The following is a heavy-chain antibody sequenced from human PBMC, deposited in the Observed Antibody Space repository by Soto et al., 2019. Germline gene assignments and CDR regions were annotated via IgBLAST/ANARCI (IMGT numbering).Heavy chain of an antibody. CDR2: IIPVLGVT. V-gene: IGHV1-69*02. Sequence: QVQLVQSGAEVKKPGSSVKVSCQASGSTFSSYTVSWVRQAPGQGLEWMGRIIPVLGVTNYAPKFKGRVTITADKSKTKVYMELSSLRSGDTAVYYCARRRYCGADCYSKYYYGMDVWGQGTTVTVSS. J-gene: IGHJ6*02. CDR1: GSTFSSYT. D-gene: IGHD2-21*02. CDR3: ARRRYCGADCYSKYYYGMDV.